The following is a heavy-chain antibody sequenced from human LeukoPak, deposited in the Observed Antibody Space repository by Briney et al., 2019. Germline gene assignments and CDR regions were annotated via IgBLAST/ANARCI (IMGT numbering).Heavy chain of an antibody. D-gene: IGHD4-23*01. CDR1: GYTFTSYY. CDR3: ARSQGGNTLWFDP. J-gene: IGHJ5*02. V-gene: IGHV1-46*01. CDR2: INTSGGST. Sequence: GASVKVSCKASGYTFTSYYMHRVRQAPGQGLEWMGIINTSGGSTTYAQKFQGRVSMTRDTSTSTVYLEVSSLRSEDTAVYYCARSQGGNTLWFDPWGQGTLVIVSS.